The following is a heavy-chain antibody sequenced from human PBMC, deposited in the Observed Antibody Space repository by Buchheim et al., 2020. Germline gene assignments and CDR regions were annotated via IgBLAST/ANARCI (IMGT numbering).Heavy chain of an antibody. CDR2: ISYDGSSK. CDR1: GFTFSSYG. V-gene: IGHV3-30*18. Sequence: QVQLVESGGGVVQPGRSLRLSCAASGFTFSSYGMHWVRQAPGKGLEWVAVISYDGSSKYYADSVKGRFTISRDNSKNTLYLQMNSLRAEDTAVYYCAKDNGDYYNRYYFDYWGQGTL. J-gene: IGHJ4*02. D-gene: IGHD4-17*01. CDR3: AKDNGDYYNRYYFDY.